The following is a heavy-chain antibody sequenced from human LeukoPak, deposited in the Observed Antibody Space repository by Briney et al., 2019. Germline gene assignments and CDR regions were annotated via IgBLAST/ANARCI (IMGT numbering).Heavy chain of an antibody. V-gene: IGHV3-33*01. D-gene: IGHD4-17*01. J-gene: IGHJ6*02. CDR2: IWYDGSNK. CDR1: GFTFSSYG. CDR3: AREGDYGDWDYHYGMDV. Sequence: GRSLRLSCAASGFTFSSYGMHWVRQAPGKGLEWVAVIWYDGSNKYYADSAKGRFTISRDNSKNTLYLQMNSLRAEDTAVYYCAREGDYGDWDYHYGMDVWGQGTTVTVSS.